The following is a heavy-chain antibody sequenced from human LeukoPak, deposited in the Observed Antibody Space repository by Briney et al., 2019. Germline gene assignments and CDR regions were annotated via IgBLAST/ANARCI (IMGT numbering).Heavy chain of an antibody. V-gene: IGHV3-21*01. CDR3: AREHYYYDSSGYSESHYFDY. J-gene: IGHJ4*02. D-gene: IGHD3-22*01. Sequence: GGSLRLSCAASGFTFSTYAMSWVRQAPGKGLEWVSSISSSSSYIFYADSLKGRFTISRDNAKNSLYLQMNSLRAEDTAVYYCAREHYYYDSSGYSESHYFDYWGQGTLVTVSS. CDR2: ISSSSSYI. CDR1: GFTFSTYA.